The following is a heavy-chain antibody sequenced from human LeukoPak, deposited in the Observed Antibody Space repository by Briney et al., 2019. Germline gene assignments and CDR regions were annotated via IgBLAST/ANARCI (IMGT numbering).Heavy chain of an antibody. CDR1: GYTFTSYD. CDR2: MNPNSGNT. CDR3: ARVGYYDILTADY. V-gene: IGHV1-8*03. D-gene: IGHD3-9*01. J-gene: IGHJ4*02. Sequence: GASVKVSCKASGYTFTSYDINWVRQATGQGLEWMGWMNPNSGNTGYAQKFQGRVTITRNTSISTAYMELSSLRSEDTAVYYCARVGYYDILTADYWGQGTLVTVSS.